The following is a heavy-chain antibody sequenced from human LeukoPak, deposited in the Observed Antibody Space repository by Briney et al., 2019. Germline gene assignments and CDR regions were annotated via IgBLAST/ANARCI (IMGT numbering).Heavy chain of an antibody. V-gene: IGHV4-59*01. Sequence: SETLSLTCTISGGSISSYCWSWIRQPPGKGLEWIGCIYYSGSTNYNPSLKSRVTISVDTSKDQFSLKLSSVTAADTAVFYCARAVADFWSGQYYFDYWGQGTLVTVSS. CDR1: GGSISSYC. CDR3: ARAVADFWSGQYYFDY. CDR2: IYYSGST. J-gene: IGHJ4*02. D-gene: IGHD3-3*01.